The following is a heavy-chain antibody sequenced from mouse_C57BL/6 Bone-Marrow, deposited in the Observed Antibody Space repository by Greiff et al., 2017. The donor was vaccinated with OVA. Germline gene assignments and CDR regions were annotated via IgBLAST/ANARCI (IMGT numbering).Heavy chain of an antibody. Sequence: QVQLQQPGAELVKPGASVKLSCKASGYTFTSYWMHWVKQRPGQGLEWIGMIHPNSGSTNYNEKFKSKATLTVDKSSSKAYMQLSSLTSEDSAVYYCASLYYYGSPLLYWYFDVWGTGTTVTVSS. CDR3: ASLYYYGSPLLYWYFDV. CDR2: IHPNSGST. CDR1: GYTFTSYW. J-gene: IGHJ1*03. D-gene: IGHD1-1*01. V-gene: IGHV1-64*01.